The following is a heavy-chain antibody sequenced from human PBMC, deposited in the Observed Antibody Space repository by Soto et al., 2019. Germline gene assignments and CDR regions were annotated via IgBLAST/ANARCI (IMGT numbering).Heavy chain of an antibody. J-gene: IGHJ6*02. CDR2: ISPYSGNT. D-gene: IGHD3-16*01. CDR1: GYIFVNYG. CDR3: ATVDNYVTPTPQDV. V-gene: IGHV1-18*01. Sequence: QVQLVQSGDEVRKPGSSVKVSCKASGYIFVNYGIAWVRQAPGQGLEWMGWISPYSGNTHYASKVQGRLTMTTGTATTTAYMDLGNLTADDTAVYYCATVDNYVTPTPQDVWGQGTTVTVSS.